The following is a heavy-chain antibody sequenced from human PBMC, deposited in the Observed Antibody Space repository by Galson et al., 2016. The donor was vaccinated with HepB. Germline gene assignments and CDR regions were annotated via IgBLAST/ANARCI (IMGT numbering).Heavy chain of an antibody. J-gene: IGHJ4*02. CDR2: IKSSTDGGTT. V-gene: IGHV3-15*01. CDR1: GFTFDIAW. CDR3: ASRPPPYRDSYFDY. Sequence: SLRLSCAASGFTFDIAWMTWVRQAPGKGLEWVGRIKSSTDGGTTDFAAPVKGRFAISRDDSKSILYLQMNSLRTEDTAVYYCASRPPPYRDSYFDYWGQGILVTVSS. D-gene: IGHD3-16*02.